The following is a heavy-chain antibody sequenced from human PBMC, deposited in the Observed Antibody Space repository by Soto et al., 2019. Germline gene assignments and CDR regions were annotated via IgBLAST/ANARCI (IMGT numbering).Heavy chain of an antibody. Sequence: HPGGSLRLSCAASGFTFSSYSMNWVRQAPGKGLEWVSYISSSSNTIYYADSVKGRFTISRDNAKNSLYLQMNSLRAEDTAVYYCARNPMVRGFYYMDVWGKGTTVTVSS. CDR1: GFTFSSYS. D-gene: IGHD3-10*01. J-gene: IGHJ6*03. CDR3: ARNPMVRGFYYMDV. CDR2: ISSSSNTI. V-gene: IGHV3-48*01.